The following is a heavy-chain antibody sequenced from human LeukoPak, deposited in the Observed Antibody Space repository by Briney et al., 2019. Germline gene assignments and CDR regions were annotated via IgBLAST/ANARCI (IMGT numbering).Heavy chain of an antibody. V-gene: IGHV3-30*04. CDR1: GFTFSSYA. J-gene: IGHJ4*02. Sequence: GGSLRLSCAASGFTFSSYAMHWVRQAPGKGLEWVAVISYDGSNKYYADSVKGRFTISRDNSKNTLSLQMNSLRAEDTATYYCTKNVPGRAIDYWGQGTLVTVSS. D-gene: IGHD2-15*01. CDR3: TKNVPGRAIDY. CDR2: ISYDGSNK.